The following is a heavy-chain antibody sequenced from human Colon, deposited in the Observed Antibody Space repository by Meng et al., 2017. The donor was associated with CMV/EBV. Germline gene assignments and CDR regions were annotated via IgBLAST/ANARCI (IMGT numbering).Heavy chain of an antibody. D-gene: IGHD2-8*02. CDR1: GLTFSSYS. CDR2: ISSSSSSI. J-gene: IGHJ3*01. Sequence: GLTFSSYSMNWVRQAPGKGLEWFSSISSSSSSIYYARSVTGRFTISRDNAKTALYLQLNSLRVEDTAVYFCARVFSDHWYWGASDFWGQGTTVTVSS. V-gene: IGHV3-21*01. CDR3: ARVFSDHWYWGASDF.